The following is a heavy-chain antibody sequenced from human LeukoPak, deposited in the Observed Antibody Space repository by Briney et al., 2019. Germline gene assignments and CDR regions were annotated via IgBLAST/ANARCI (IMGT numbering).Heavy chain of an antibody. CDR1: GYTFTSYG. J-gene: IGHJ4*02. V-gene: IGHV1-8*02. Sequence: ASVKVSCKASGYTFTSYGISWVRQATGQGLEWMGWMNPNSGNTGYAQKFQGRVTMTRNTSISTAYMELSSLRSEDTAVYYCARVYYDFWSGYYSDYWGQGTLVTVSS. CDR3: ARVYYDFWSGYYSDY. CDR2: MNPNSGNT. D-gene: IGHD3-3*01.